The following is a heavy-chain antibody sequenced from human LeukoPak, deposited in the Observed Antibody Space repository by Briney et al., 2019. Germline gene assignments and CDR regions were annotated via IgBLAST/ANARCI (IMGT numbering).Heavy chain of an antibody. D-gene: IGHD6-6*01. CDR2: IYYSGST. Sequence: PSQTLSLTCTVSSGSISSGGNYWSGIRQHPGKGLEWIGYIYYSGSTYYNPSLKSRVTISVDTSKNQFSLKLSSVTAADTAVYYSARGRYSSSAYWGQGTLVTVSS. V-gene: IGHV4-31*03. J-gene: IGHJ4*02. CDR1: SGSISSGGNY. CDR3: ARGRYSSSAY.